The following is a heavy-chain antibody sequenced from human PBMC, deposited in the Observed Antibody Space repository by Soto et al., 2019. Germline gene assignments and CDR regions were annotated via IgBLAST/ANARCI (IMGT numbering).Heavy chain of an antibody. J-gene: IGHJ5*02. CDR1: GYSFTSYW. D-gene: IGHD2-21*02. CDR3: ARHFVVVTAIGGSNWLDP. Sequence: PGESLKISCKGSGYSFTSYWIGWVRQMPGKGLEWMGIIYPGDSDTRYSPSFQGQVTISADKSISTAYLQWSSLKASDTAMYYCARHFVVVTAIGGSNWLDPWGQRTLVTVSS. CDR2: IYPGDSDT. V-gene: IGHV5-51*01.